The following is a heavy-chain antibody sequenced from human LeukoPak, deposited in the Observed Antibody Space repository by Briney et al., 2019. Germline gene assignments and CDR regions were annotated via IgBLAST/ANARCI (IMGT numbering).Heavy chain of an antibody. V-gene: IGHV3-30*03. J-gene: IGHJ4*02. CDR2: ISYDANNK. CDR1: AFTFSAYG. CDR3: ARVGITGTFDY. Sequence: PGGSLRLSCAASAFTFSAYGMHWVRQAPGKGLEWVAVISYDANNKYYADSVKGRFTISRENAKNSLYLQMNSLRAGDTAVYYCARVGITGTFDYWGQGTLVTVSS. D-gene: IGHD1-7*01.